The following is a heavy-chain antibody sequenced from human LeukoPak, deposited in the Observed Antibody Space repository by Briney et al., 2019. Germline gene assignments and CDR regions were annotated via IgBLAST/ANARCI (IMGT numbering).Heavy chain of an antibody. CDR2: IYYSGST. CDR3: ARTSSGYYGSGSYYWNYYYYYYMDV. D-gene: IGHD3-10*01. CDR1: GGSISSYY. Sequence: PSETLSLTCTVSGGSISSYYWSWIRQPPGKGLEWIGYIYYSGSTNYNPSLKSRVTISVDTSKNQFSLKLSSVTAADTAVYYCARTSSGYYGSGSYYWNYYYYYYMDVWGKGTTVTVSS. J-gene: IGHJ6*03. V-gene: IGHV4-59*01.